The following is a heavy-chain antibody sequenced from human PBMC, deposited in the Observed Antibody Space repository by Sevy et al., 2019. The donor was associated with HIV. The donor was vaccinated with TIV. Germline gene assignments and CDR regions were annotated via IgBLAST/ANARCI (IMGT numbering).Heavy chain of an antibody. CDR3: ATGRQAATYGY. Sequence: GGSLRLSCAASGFNFRIYAMHWVRQAPGKGLEWVAVISYDGSDKFYAESVKGRFTISRDNSKNMVFLQLNSLRGDDTAVYYCATGRQAATYGYWGQGTPVTVSS. CDR1: GFNFRIYA. J-gene: IGHJ4*02. V-gene: IGHV3-30*03. D-gene: IGHD3-10*01. CDR2: ISYDGSDK.